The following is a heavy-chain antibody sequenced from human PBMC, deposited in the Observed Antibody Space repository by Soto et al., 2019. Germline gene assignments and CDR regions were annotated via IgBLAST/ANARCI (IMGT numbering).Heavy chain of an antibody. CDR2: IGTLRDT. V-gene: IGHV3-13*01. D-gene: IGHD2-21*02. CDR1: GFPFSAFD. Sequence: DVQLEASGGGLIQPGGSLRLSCITSGFPFSAFDMHWVRQAAGKGLEWVSGIGTLRDTHYRDSVRGRFTISRDSAKSSFYLQMNSLTGGDTGLSFCARGRSNDFSSTPPPRFDSWGRGTLVTVSP. CDR3: ARGRSNDFSSTPPPRFDS. J-gene: IGHJ5*01.